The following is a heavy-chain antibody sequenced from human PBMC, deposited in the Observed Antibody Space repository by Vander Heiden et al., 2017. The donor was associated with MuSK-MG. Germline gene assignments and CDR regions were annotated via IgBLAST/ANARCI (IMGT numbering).Heavy chain of an antibody. D-gene: IGHD3-22*01. CDR3: ARERGGITMIVVVIPDFDY. CDR2: ISYDGSNK. CDR1: RFTFRSHA. Sequence: QLPLVESGGGVVQPGGSPRRSCAASRFTFRSHAMRWVSEAPGTGQKWVAVISYDGSNKYYAASLRGRFTISRDNSKNTLYQQMNSLGAEDPAVYYCARERGGITMIVVVIPDFDYWGQGTLVTVSS. J-gene: IGHJ4*02. V-gene: IGHV3-30*04.